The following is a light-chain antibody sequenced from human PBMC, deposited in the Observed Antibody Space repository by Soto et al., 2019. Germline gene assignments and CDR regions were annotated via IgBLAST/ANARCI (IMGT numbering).Light chain of an antibody. V-gene: IGLV1-51*01. CDR3: VAWERSLSAYV. CDR2: DNN. Sequence: QSVLTQPPSVSAAPGQTVTISCSGSSSNIGNDYVSWYQQFPGTAPKLLVYDNNKRPSGIPDRFSASRSGTSATLGITGLQTEDEADYYCVAWERSLSAYVVGTATKVTVL. CDR1: SSNIGNDY. J-gene: IGLJ1*01.